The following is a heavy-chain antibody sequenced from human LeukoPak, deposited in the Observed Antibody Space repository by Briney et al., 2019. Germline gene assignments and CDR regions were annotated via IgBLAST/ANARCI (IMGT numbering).Heavy chain of an antibody. CDR1: GGSISSSTYY. CDR2: IYYSGST. D-gene: IGHD6-19*01. CDR3: ASPGYSSAWYYGY. Sequence: TSETLSLTCTVSGGSISSSTYYWGWIRQPPGKGLEWIGSIYYSGSTYYNPSLKSRLTISVDTSKNQFSLKLTSVTAADTAVYYCASPGYSSAWYYGYWGQGTLVTVSS. J-gene: IGHJ4*02. V-gene: IGHV4-39*01.